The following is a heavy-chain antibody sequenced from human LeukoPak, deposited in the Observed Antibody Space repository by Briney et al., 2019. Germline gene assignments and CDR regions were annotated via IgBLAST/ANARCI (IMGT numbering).Heavy chain of an antibody. CDR2: IKQDGSEK. J-gene: IGHJ4*02. D-gene: IGHD6-13*01. V-gene: IGHV3-7*03. CDR1: GFTFSSYW. CDR3: AKFNKLDPPTHAIAAAGQFDY. Sequence: PGGSLRLSCAASGFTFSSYWMSWVRQAPGKGLEWVANIKQDGSEKYYVDSVKGRFTISRDNSKNTLYLQMNSLRAEDTAVYYCAKFNKLDPPTHAIAAAGQFDYWGQGTLVTVSS.